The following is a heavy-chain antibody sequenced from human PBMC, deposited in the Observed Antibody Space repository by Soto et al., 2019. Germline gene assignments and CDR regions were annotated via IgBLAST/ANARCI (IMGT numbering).Heavy chain of an antibody. V-gene: IGHV1-69*01. J-gene: IGHJ6*02. CDR2: IIPIFGTA. CDR3: ARAILEWISYYYYGMDV. D-gene: IGHD3-3*01. Sequence: QVQLVQSGAEVKKPGSSVKVSCKASGGTFSSYAISWVRQAPGQGLEWMGGIIPIFGTANYAQKIQGRVTITADESTSSAYMELSSLRSEDTAVYYCARAILEWISYYYYGMDVWGQGTTVTVSS. CDR1: GGTFSSYA.